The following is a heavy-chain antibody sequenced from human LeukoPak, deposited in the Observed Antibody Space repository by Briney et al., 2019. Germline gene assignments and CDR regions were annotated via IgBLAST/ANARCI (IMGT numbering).Heavy chain of an antibody. J-gene: IGHJ4*03. D-gene: IGHD2-15*01. V-gene: IGHV4-34*12. CDR1: GESFNAYF. CDR2: LVHRGVN. CDR3: ASRSLTLAAARCFDD. Sequence: SETLSLTCAVSGESFNAYFWSWLRQVPGKGLEWIGELVHRGVNTYNPSLKSRATMLADTSNNHFSLRLTSVTAADTATYYCASRSLTLAAARCFDDWGQGTVVTVSS.